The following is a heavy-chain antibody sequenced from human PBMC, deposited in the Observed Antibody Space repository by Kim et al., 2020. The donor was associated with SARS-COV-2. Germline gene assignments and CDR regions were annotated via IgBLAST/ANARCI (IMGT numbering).Heavy chain of an antibody. V-gene: IGHV3-48*03. D-gene: IGHD2-2*01. J-gene: IGHJ6*02. Sequence: SVKGRFTISRDNAKSSLSLQMNGRRAEDTAVYYCARSLYCSSTSCFYGMDVWGQGTTVTVSS. CDR3: ARSLYCSSTSCFYGMDV.